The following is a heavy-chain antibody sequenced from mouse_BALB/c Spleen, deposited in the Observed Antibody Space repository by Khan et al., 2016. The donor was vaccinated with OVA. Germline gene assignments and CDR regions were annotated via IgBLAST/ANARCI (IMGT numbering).Heavy chain of an antibody. D-gene: IGHD2-4*01. CDR2: ISYSGST. CDR1: GDSITSGY. Sequence: EVKLLESGPSLVKPSQTLSLTCSVTGDSITSGYWNWIRKFPGNKLEYMGYISYSGSTYYNPSLKSRISISRATSKNQSSLQLNSVTPEDTATYYCARYDYDYYGAFAYWGQGTLVTVSA. J-gene: IGHJ3*01. CDR3: ARYDYDYYGAFAY. V-gene: IGHV3-8*02.